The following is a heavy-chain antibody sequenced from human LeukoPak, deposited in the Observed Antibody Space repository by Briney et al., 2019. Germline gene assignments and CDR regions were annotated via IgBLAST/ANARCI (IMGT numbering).Heavy chain of an antibody. Sequence: GSLRLSCAASGFTFSSYSMNWVRQAPGKGLEWVSSISSSSSYIYYADSLKGRFTISRDNAKNSLYLQMNSLRAEDTAVYYCARAIVGATFDYWGQGTLVTVSS. CDR3: ARAIVGATFDY. CDR2: ISSSSSYI. J-gene: IGHJ4*02. CDR1: GFTFSSYS. D-gene: IGHD1-26*01. V-gene: IGHV3-21*01.